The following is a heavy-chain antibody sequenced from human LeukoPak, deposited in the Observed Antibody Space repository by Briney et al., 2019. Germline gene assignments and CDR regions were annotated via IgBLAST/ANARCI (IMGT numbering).Heavy chain of an antibody. D-gene: IGHD3-22*01. CDR3: VRDRDSTGYYDY. CDR1: GFTSSSYS. Sequence: GGSLRLSCAASGFTSSSYSMNWVRQAPGKGLEWVSYISSSGSTIYYADSVKGRFTISRDNAKNSLYLQMNSLRAEDTALYYCVRDRDSTGYYDYWGQGTLVTVSS. CDR2: ISSSGSTI. J-gene: IGHJ4*02. V-gene: IGHV3-48*04.